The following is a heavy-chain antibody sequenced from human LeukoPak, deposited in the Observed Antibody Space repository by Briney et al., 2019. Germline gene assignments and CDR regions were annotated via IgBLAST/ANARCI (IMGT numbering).Heavy chain of an antibody. CDR2: ITSSSSTI. CDR1: GFTFSIYS. CDR3: VRDGSGWTVDY. V-gene: IGHV3-48*04. Sequence: GGSLRLSCAASGFTFSIYSMNWVRQAPGKGLEWVSYITSSSSTIYYADSVKGRFTISRDDAKNSLYLQMNSLRAEDTAVYYCVRDGSGWTVDYWGQGTLVTVSS. D-gene: IGHD3-22*01. J-gene: IGHJ4*02.